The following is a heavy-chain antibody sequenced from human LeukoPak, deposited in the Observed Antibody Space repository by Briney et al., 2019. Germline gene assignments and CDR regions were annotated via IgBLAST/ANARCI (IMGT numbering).Heavy chain of an antibody. J-gene: IGHJ4*02. Sequence: PGGSLRLSCAASGFTFSSYAMSWVRQAPGKGLEWVSTMTGSGGSTYYADSVKGRFTISRDNSKNTLYLQMNSLRAEDTAVYYCAKGRSSWSAFDYWGQGTLVTVSS. CDR2: MTGSGGST. D-gene: IGHD6-13*01. CDR1: GFTFSSYA. CDR3: AKGRSSWSAFDY. V-gene: IGHV3-23*01.